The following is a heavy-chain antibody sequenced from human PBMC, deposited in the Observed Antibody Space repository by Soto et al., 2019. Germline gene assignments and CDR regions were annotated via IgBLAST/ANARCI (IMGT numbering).Heavy chain of an antibody. CDR2: IYYSGNT. V-gene: IGHV4-39*01. CDR1: GGSISSSSYY. CDR3: ARQASGYYYGWFDP. D-gene: IGHD3-22*01. J-gene: IGHJ5*02. Sequence: PSETLSLTCTVSGGSISSSSYYWGWIRQPPGKGLEWIGSIYYSGNTYYNPSLKSRVTISVDTANNQFSLKLSSVTAADTAVYYCARQASGYYYGWFDPWGQGTLVTVSS.